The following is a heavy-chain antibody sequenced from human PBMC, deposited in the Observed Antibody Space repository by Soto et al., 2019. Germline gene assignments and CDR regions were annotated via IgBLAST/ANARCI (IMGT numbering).Heavy chain of an antibody. J-gene: IGHJ4*02. V-gene: IGHV5-10-1*01. CDR3: ARQIFESDAASTFHYYFDS. D-gene: IGHD6-13*01. CDR2: TDPSDSQT. Sequence: GHALKISWKGSGYSFAGYWITWVRQKPGKGLEGMGRTDPSDSQTYYSPSVRCRVTISATKSITTVFLQWSSLRASDTATYYFARQIFESDAASTFHYYFDSWGKGPRVTVSS. CDR1: GYSFAGYW.